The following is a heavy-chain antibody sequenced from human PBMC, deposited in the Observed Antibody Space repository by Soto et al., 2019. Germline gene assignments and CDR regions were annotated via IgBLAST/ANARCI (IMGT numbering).Heavy chain of an antibody. D-gene: IGHD4-4*01. CDR3: AKEYSNRGLYYKPGLDV. Sequence: GGSLRLSCAASGFTFDDYAMHWVRQAPGKGLEWVSGISWNSATIAYGDSVKGRFTISRDNAKNSLYLQMNSLRPEDTALYYCAKEYSNRGLYYKPGLDVWGQGTTVNVFS. V-gene: IGHV3-9*01. CDR1: GFTFDDYA. J-gene: IGHJ6*02. CDR2: ISWNSATI.